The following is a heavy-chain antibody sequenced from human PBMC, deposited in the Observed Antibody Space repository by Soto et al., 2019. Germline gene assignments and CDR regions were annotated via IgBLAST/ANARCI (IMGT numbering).Heavy chain of an antibody. CDR3: ARDATRRVYYYQGLDA. J-gene: IGHJ6*02. CDR1: GYTFTSDG. CDR2: ISAYNGNT. V-gene: IGHV1-18*01. Sequence: ASVKVSGKASGYTFTSDGISWVRQAPGQGLEWMGWISAYNGNTNYAQKLQGRVTMTTDTSTSTAYMELRSLRSDDTAVYYCARDATRRVYYYQGLDAWGQGTTVTVSS. D-gene: IGHD6-6*01.